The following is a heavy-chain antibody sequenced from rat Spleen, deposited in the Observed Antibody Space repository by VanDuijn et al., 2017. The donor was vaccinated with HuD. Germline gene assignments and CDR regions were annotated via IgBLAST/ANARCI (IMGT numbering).Heavy chain of an antibody. D-gene: IGHD1-4*01. V-gene: IGHV5-29*01. CDR2: ISYDGSST. CDR1: GFTFSDYY. CDR3: ATPGGDFDY. Sequence: EVQLVESDGGLVQPGRSLKLSCAGSGFTFSDYYMAWVRQAPTKGLEWVATISYDGSSTYYRDSVKGRFTISRDNAKSTLYLQMDSLRSEDTATYYCATPGGDFDYWGQGVMVTVSS. J-gene: IGHJ2*01.